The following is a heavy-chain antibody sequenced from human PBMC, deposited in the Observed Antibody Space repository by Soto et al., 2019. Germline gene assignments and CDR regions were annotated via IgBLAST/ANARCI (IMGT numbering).Heavy chain of an antibody. CDR2: LYYSGST. Sequence: SETLSVTCTFSLGSISISSYYWGWIRQPPGKGLEWIGSLYYSGSTYYNPSLKSRVTISVDTSKNQFSLKLSSVTAADTAVYYCARTSYYYDSSGYYPNFPIDYWGQGTLVTVSS. J-gene: IGHJ4*02. D-gene: IGHD3-22*01. CDR3: ARTSYYYDSSGYYPNFPIDY. V-gene: IGHV4-39*01. CDR1: LGSISISSYY.